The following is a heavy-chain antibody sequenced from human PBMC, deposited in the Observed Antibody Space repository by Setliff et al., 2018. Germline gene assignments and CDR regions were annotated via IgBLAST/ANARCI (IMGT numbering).Heavy chain of an antibody. CDR1: GFTFRNYA. CDR3: ARDADYYDSSENPIVDY. D-gene: IGHD3-22*01. V-gene: IGHV1-18*01. Sequence: GASVKVSCKASGFTFRNYAISWVRQAPGQGLEWMGWINTNNGDKYYAQNVQGRVTMTTDTSTSTAYMELRNLRSDDTAFYYCARDADYYDSSENPIVDYWGQGTLVTVSS. CDR2: INTNNGDK. J-gene: IGHJ4*02.